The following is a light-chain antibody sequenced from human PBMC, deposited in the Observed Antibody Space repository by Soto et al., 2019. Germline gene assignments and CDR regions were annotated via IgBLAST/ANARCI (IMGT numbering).Light chain of an antibody. V-gene: IGKV3-15*01. CDR2: ETS. CDR1: QSIGSN. CDR3: QQYNNWPPYT. J-gene: IGKJ2*01. Sequence: EILMTQSPATLSVSPGESATLSCRASQSIGSNLAWYQQQPGQAPRLLIYETSTRATGIPARFSGSGSGTGFTLTISSLQSEDSAVYYCQQYNNWPPYTFGQWTKLEIK.